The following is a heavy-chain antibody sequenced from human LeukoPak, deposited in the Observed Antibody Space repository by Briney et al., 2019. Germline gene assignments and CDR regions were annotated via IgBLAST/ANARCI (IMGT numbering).Heavy chain of an antibody. D-gene: IGHD3-22*01. Sequence: PSETLSLTCTVSGYSISSGYYWGWIRPPPGKGLEWIGSIYHSGSTYYNPSLKSRVTISVDTSKNQFSLKLSSVTAAGTAVYYCARAVSASSGYYYVRNWGQGTLVTVSS. CDR1: GYSISSGYY. CDR2: IYHSGST. J-gene: IGHJ4*02. V-gene: IGHV4-38-2*02. CDR3: ARAVSASSGYYYVRN.